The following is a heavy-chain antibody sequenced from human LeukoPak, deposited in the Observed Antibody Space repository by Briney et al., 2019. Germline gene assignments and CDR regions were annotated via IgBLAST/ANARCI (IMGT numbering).Heavy chain of an antibody. CDR2: IYYSGSS. D-gene: IGHD1-26*01. CDR1: GGSISTSNYY. CDR3: ARRRGTYYAGGVDY. J-gene: IGHJ4*02. Sequence: SETLSLTCTAAGGSISTSNYYWGCIRQPPGKGLECIGNIYYSGSSYYNPSLKSRVTISVDTSKNQFSLKLSSVTAADTAVYYCARRRGTYYAGGVDYWGQGTLVTVSS. V-gene: IGHV4-39*01.